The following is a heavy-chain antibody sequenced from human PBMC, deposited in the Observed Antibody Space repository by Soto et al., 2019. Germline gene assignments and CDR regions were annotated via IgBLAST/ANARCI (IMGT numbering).Heavy chain of an antibody. CDR1: GFTFSNYG. CDR2: ILKDGSDQ. Sequence: QVQLAESGGGVVQPGRSLRLSCAATGFTFSNYGMHWVRQAPGKGLEWVAVILKDGSDQKYADSMKGRFTISRDNSENTLYLHLNSLRAEDAAVYCCAIDASYPATASDYWGQGKLVTVSS. V-gene: IGHV3-33*01. J-gene: IGHJ4*02. CDR3: AIDASYPATASDY. D-gene: IGHD1-26*01.